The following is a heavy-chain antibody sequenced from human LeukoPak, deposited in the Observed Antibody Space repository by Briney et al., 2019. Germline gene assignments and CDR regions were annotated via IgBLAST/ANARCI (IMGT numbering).Heavy chain of an antibody. CDR2: MSFDGDSE. CDR3: ARNPPGIVGAPTHYCYYMDV. V-gene: IGHV3-30-3*01. J-gene: IGHJ6*03. Sequence: GRSLRLSCAASGFTFSTYPMHWVRQAPGKGLEWVAVMSFDGDSEYYSDSVRGRFTVSRDNAKSTLYLQMNSLTAEDTAVYYCARNPPGIVGAPTHYCYYMDVWGRGTTVTISS. D-gene: IGHD1-26*01. CDR1: GFTFSTYP.